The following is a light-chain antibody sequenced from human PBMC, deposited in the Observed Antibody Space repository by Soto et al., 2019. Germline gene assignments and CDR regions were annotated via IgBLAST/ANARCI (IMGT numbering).Light chain of an antibody. J-gene: IGKJ4*01. Sequence: DIQMSQSPSSLSASVGDRVTIACRASQSIATYLSWYQHRPGKAPKLLIYAASTLQTGVPSRFSGSGFGTDFTLTISNLQPEAFATYYCQQSYSTLALTFGGGTKLEI. CDR3: QQSYSTLALT. V-gene: IGKV1-39*01. CDR1: QSIATY. CDR2: AAS.